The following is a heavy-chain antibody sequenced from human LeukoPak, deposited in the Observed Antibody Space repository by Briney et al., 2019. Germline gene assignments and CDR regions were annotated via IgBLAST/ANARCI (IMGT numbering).Heavy chain of an antibody. CDR2: IIPIPGIA. J-gene: IGHJ5*02. CDR1: GGTFSSYT. V-gene: IGHV1-69*02. CDR3: ARGIGYCSSTSCRNWFDP. Sequence: SVKVSCKASGGTFSSYTISWVRQAPGQGLEWMGRIIPIPGIANYAQKFQGRVTITADKSTSTAYMELSSLRSEDTAVYYCARGIGYCSSTSCRNWFDPWGQGTLVTVSS. D-gene: IGHD2-2*01.